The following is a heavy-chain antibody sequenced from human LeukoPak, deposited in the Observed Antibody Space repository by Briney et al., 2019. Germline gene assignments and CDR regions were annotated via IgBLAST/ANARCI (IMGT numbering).Heavy chain of an antibody. CDR3: ARELSLNRRYSCLGY. CDR1: GYTFTSYY. D-gene: IGHD5-18*01. Sequence: GASVKVSCKASGYTFTSYYMHWVRQAPGQGLEWMGIINPSGGSTSYAQKFQGRVTMTRDTSTSTVYMELSSLRSEDTAVYYCARELSLNRRYSCLGYWGQGTLVTVSS. CDR2: INPSGGST. J-gene: IGHJ4*02. V-gene: IGHV1-46*01.